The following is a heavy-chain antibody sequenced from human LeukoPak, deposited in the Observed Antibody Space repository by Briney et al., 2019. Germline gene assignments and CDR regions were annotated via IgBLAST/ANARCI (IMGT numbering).Heavy chain of an antibody. CDR2: INHSGST. D-gene: IGHD2-21*01. CDR1: GGSFSGYY. V-gene: IGHV4-34*01. CDR3: ARYKVWTHRYSSYYYYYGMDV. Sequence: PSETLSLTCAVYGGSFSGYYWSWIRQPPGKGLEWIGEINHSGSTNYNPSLKSRVTISVDTSKNQFSLKLSSVTAADTAVYYCARYKVWTHRYSSYYYYYGMDVWGQGTTVTVSS. J-gene: IGHJ6*02.